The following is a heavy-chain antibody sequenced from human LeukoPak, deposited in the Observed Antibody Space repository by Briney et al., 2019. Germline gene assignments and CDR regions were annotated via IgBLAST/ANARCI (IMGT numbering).Heavy chain of an antibody. V-gene: IGHV4-34*01. D-gene: IGHD5-24*01. CDR1: GGSFSGYY. CDR3: ARDSGYNVNDHDVNAFDI. CDR2: INHSGST. J-gene: IGHJ3*02. Sequence: SETLSLTCAVYGGSFSGYYWTWIRQPPGKGLEWIGEINHSGSTKYNPSLKSRVTISVDTSKNQFSLKLSSVTAADTALYYCARDSGYNVNDHDVNAFDIWGQGTMVTISS.